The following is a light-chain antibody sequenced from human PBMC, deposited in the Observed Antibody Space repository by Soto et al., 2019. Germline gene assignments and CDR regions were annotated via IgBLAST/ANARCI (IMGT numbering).Light chain of an antibody. CDR3: SSSTSSSPS. J-gene: IGLJ1*01. Sequence: QSVLTQPASVSGSPGQSITISCTGTSSDLRYYSYVSWYQQHPGKAPKLMIYDVTTRPSGFSNRFSGSKSGDTASLTIPGLQAEDEADYYCSSSTSSSPSFGTGTKVTVL. CDR1: SSDLRYYSY. V-gene: IGLV2-14*03. CDR2: DVT.